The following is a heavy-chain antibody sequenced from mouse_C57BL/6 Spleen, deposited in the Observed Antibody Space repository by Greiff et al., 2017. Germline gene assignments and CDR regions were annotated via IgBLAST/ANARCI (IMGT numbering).Heavy chain of an antibody. Sequence: EVKLMESGGGLVKPGGSLKLSCAASGFTFSDYGMHWVRQAPEKGLEWVAYISSGSSTIYYADTVKGRFTISRDNAKNTLFLQMTSLRSEDTAMYYCARGILGSSFDWYFDVWGTGTTVTVSS. D-gene: IGHD1-1*01. CDR1: GFTFSDYG. J-gene: IGHJ1*03. CDR3: ARGILGSSFDWYFDV. CDR2: ISSGSSTI. V-gene: IGHV5-17*01.